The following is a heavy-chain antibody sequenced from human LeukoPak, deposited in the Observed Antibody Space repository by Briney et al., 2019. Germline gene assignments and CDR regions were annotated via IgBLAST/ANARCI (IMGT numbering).Heavy chain of an antibody. CDR1: GFTFSSYE. CDR3: YLYNYGSGSFDY. Sequence: PGGSLRLSCAASGFTFSSYEMNWVRQAPGKGLEWVSYISSSGSTIYYADSVKGRFTISRDNAKNSLYLQMNSLRAEDTAVYFCYLYNYGSGSFDYWGQGTLVTVSS. D-gene: IGHD3-10*01. J-gene: IGHJ4*02. CDR2: ISSSGSTI. V-gene: IGHV3-48*03.